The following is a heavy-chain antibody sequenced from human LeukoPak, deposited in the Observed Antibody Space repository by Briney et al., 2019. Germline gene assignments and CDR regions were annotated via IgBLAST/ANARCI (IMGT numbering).Heavy chain of an antibody. CDR1: GGSISSGGYY. J-gene: IGHJ5*02. V-gene: IGHV4-31*03. CDR2: IYYSGST. D-gene: IGHD3-10*01. Sequence: SQTLSLTCTVSGGSISSGGYYWSWIRQHPGKGLEWIGYIYYSGSTYYNPSLKSRVTISVDTSKNQFSLKLSSVTAADTAVYYCARGDYGSGGPNDLYNWFDPWGQGTLVTVSS. CDR3: ARGDYGSGGPNDLYNWFDP.